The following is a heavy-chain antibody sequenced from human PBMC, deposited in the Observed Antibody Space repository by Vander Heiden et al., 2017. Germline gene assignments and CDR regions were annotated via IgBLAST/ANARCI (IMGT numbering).Heavy chain of an antibody. V-gene: IGHV4-39*01. J-gene: IGHJ6*02. Sequence: QLQLQESGPGLVKPSETLSLTCTVSGGSISSSSYYWGWIRQPPGKGLEWIGSIDYSGSTYYNPSLKSRVTISVDTSKNQFSLKLSSVTAADTAVYYCASGGYCSSTSCYTSVDYYYYYGMDVWGQGTTVTVSS. CDR2: IDYSGST. CDR3: ASGGYCSSTSCYTSVDYYYYYGMDV. D-gene: IGHD2-2*02. CDR1: GGSISSSSYY.